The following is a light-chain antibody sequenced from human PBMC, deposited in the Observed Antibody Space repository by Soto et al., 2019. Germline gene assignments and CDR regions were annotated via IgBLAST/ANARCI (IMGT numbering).Light chain of an antibody. CDR3: MQSSYFPHT. Sequence: DVVVTQTPRSAPVTLGQPASISCKTSRSLVHSDGNTYLNWLQQRPGQPPRLLIYKISTRFSGVPDRFSGSGAETDFTLRISRVEAEDVGLYYCMQSSYFPHTCGGGTKLEIE. J-gene: IGKJ4*01. CDR1: RSLVHSDGNTY. V-gene: IGKV2-24*01. CDR2: KIS.